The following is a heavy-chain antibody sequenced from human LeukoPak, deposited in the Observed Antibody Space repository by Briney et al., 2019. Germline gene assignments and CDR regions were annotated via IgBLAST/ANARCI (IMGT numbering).Heavy chain of an antibody. Sequence: ASVKVSCKASGHSSNDYAVQWVRQAPGQGLEWMGWISAGSGKTKYSHKFQGRITITMDTFATTAYMALSSLRSSDTAVYYCARQYDSRGYSPDYWGQGTLITVSS. CDR3: ARQYDSRGYSPDY. CDR1: GHSSNDYA. J-gene: IGHJ4*02. D-gene: IGHD3-22*01. V-gene: IGHV1-3*01. CDR2: ISAGSGKT.